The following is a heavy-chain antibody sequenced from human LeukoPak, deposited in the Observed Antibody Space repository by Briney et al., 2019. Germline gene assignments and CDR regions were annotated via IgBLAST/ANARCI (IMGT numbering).Heavy chain of an antibody. CDR3: ARAPGYSYGNNWFDP. J-gene: IGHJ5*02. CDR2: IYYSGST. D-gene: IGHD5-18*01. CDR1: GGSISSSSYY. Sequence: SETLSLTCTVSGGSISSSSYYWGWIRQPPGKGLEWIGSIYYSGSTYYNPSLKSRVTMSVDTSKNQFSLKLSSVTAADTAVYYCARAPGYSYGNNWFDPWGQGTLVTVSS. V-gene: IGHV4-39*07.